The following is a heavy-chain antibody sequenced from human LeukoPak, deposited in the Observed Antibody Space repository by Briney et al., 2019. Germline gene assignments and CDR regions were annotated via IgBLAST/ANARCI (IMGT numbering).Heavy chain of an antibody. CDR3: AREMATKHPDAFDI. CDR1: GFTFSSYA. CDR2: ISYDGSNK. J-gene: IGHJ3*02. Sequence: GGSLRLSCAASGFTFSSYAMHWVRQAPGKGLEWVAVISYDGSNKYYADSVKGRFTISRDNSKNTLYLQMNSLRAEDTAVYYCAREMATKHPDAFDIWGQGTMVTVSS. D-gene: IGHD5-24*01. V-gene: IGHV3-30-3*01.